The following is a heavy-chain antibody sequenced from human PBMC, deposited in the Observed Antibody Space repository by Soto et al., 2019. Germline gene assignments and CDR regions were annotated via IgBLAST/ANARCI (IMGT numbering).Heavy chain of an antibody. D-gene: IGHD1-26*01. CDR2: INHSGST. J-gene: IGHJ4*02. CDR1: GGSFSGYY. Sequence: SETLSLTCAVYGGSFSGYYWTWIRQPPGTGLEWIGEINHSGSTNYNPSLKSRVTISVDTSKNQFSLKLTSVTAADTAVYYCARARVGASSFDYWGQGTLVTVSS. V-gene: IGHV4-34*01. CDR3: ARARVGASSFDY.